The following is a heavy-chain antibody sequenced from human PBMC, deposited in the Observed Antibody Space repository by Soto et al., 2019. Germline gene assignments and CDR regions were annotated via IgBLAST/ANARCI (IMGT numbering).Heavy chain of an antibody. J-gene: IGHJ4*02. Sequence: PGGSLRLSCAASGFSFDDYAMNWVRQATGKGLEWVSAISGSGDNTYYADSVKGRFNIYRYNSRNTLSLQLNTLRAEDTALYYCAKGYYSGYDFAYFDYWGQGTLVTVSS. CDR1: GFSFDDYA. D-gene: IGHD5-12*01. CDR3: AKGYYSGYDFAYFDY. V-gene: IGHV3-23*01. CDR2: ISGSGDNT.